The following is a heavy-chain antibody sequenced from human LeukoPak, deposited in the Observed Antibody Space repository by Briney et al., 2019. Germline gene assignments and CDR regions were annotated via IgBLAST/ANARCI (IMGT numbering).Heavy chain of an antibody. CDR1: GGSFIGFH. D-gene: IGHD4-17*01. CDR2: INHRGST. CDR3: ARDRRGYGDYVSY. Sequence: SETLSLTCAVYGGSFIGFHWNWIRQPPGKGLEWIGDINHRGSTNYNPSLTSRVTISVDPSKNQFPLNLSSVTAADTAVYYCARDRRGYGDYVSYWGQGTLVTVSS. J-gene: IGHJ4*02. V-gene: IGHV4-34*01.